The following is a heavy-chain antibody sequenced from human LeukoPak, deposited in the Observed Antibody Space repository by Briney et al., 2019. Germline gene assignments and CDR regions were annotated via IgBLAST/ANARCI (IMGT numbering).Heavy chain of an antibody. V-gene: IGHV3-15*01. D-gene: IGHD1-26*01. CDR3: TRGAPQADVFDI. CDR2: FKSKAAGGTT. Sequence: GGSLRLSCAASGFTFNVTWMSWVRQAPGRGLEWVGRFKSKAAGGTTDYAAPVAGRFTISRDDSKNMLYLQMNSLKTEDTAVYYCTRGAPQADVFDIWGQGTMVTVSS. J-gene: IGHJ3*02. CDR1: GFTFNVTW.